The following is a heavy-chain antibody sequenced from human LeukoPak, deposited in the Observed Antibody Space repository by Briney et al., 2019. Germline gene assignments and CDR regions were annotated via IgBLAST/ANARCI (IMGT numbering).Heavy chain of an antibody. D-gene: IGHD6-13*01. CDR1: GYTFTSYA. CDR3: ARGIATPLLNYYYYGMDV. J-gene: IGHJ6*02. V-gene: IGHV1-69*04. CDR2: IIPILGIA. Sequence: ASVKVSCKASGYTFTSYAISWVRQAPGQGLEWMGRIIPILGIANYAQKFQGRVTITADKSTSTAYMELSSLRSEDTAVYYCARGIATPLLNYYYYGMDVWGQGTTVTVSS.